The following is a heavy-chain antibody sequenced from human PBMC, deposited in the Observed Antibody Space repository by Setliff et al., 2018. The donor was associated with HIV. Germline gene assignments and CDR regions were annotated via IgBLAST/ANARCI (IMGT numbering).Heavy chain of an antibody. Sequence: ASVKVSCKASGYTFTDYYIHWVRQAPGQGLEWMGWINPNNGGRNYAQRFLGRVTMTRDTSISTAYMELGGLTADDTAVYYCARDLPSFSNWGFSPFTLDVWGHVWGQGTAVTVSS. CDR2: INPNNGGR. CDR1: GYTFTDYY. CDR3: ARDLPSFSNWGFSPFTLDVWGHV. D-gene: IGHD7-27*01. V-gene: IGHV1-2*02. J-gene: IGHJ6*02.